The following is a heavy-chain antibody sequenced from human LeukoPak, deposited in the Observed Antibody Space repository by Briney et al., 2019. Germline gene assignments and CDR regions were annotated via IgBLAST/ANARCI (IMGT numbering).Heavy chain of an antibody. Sequence: GGSLRLSCAASGFTFTSYSMSWVRQAPGKGLEWVSAISCSGGSTYYADSVKGRFTISRDNYKNTLYPQTTSLRAEHPAVSYCATVTDLGYSYGYRLEGYFGQGTLVTVSS. V-gene: IGHV3-23*01. CDR2: ISCSGGST. CDR3: ATVTDLGYSYGYRLEGY. J-gene: IGHJ4*02. CDR1: GFTFTSYS. D-gene: IGHD5-18*01.